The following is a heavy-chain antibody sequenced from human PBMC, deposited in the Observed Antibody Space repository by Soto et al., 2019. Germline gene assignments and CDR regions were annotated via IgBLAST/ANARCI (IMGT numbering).Heavy chain of an antibody. CDR2: IYKGGST. J-gene: IGHJ4*02. Sequence: SLRLSCAASGITVSSNYMSWVRQAPGKGLEWVSIIYKGGSTYYADSVKGRFTISRDSSKNTLYLQMNSLSVDDTAVYYCAKDRPRRTSGYFFDYWGQGTPVTVSS. D-gene: IGHD1-1*01. CDR3: AKDRPRRTSGYFFDY. CDR1: GITVSSNY. V-gene: IGHV3-66*01.